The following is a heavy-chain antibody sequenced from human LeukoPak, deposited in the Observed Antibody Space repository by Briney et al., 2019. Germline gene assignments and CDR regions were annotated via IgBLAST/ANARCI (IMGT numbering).Heavy chain of an antibody. D-gene: IGHD1-26*01. CDR1: GGSISSGDYY. CDR2: IYYSGST. CDR3: ARDGMVGATKYYYYMDV. Sequence: PSETLSLTCTVSGGSISSGDYYWSWIRQPPGKGLEWIGYIYYSGSTYYNPSLKSRVTISVDTSKNKFSLKLSSVTAADTAVYYCARDGMVGATKYYYYMDVWGKGTTVTVSS. V-gene: IGHV4-30-4*08. J-gene: IGHJ6*03.